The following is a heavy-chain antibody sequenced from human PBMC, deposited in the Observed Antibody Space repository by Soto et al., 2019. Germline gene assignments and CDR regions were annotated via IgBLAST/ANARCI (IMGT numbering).Heavy chain of an antibody. D-gene: IGHD4-4*01. CDR2: ISGTGGIT. Sequence: EVQLLESGGGLVQPGGSLRLSCAASGFTFSSYAMNWVRQAPGKGLEWVPVISGTGGITYHADSVKGRFTISRDNSKNTLYLQMDSLRADDTAVYFCAKEETVISHYYYYSGMDVWGQGTKVTVSS. CDR1: GFTFSSYA. J-gene: IGHJ6*02. V-gene: IGHV3-23*01. CDR3: AKEETVISHYYYYSGMDV.